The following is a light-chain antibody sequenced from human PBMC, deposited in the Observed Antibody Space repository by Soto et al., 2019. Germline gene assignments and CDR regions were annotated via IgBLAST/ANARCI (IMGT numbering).Light chain of an antibody. CDR3: QQFNGWPPTWT. CDR2: GAS. CDR1: QSVSST. Sequence: EIVMTQSPATLSVSPGERATLSCRASQSVSSTLAWYQQKPGQAPRLLIYGASTRATGIPARFSGSGSGTEFTLTISRLEPEDFAVYYCQQFNGWPPTWTFGQGTKVDIK. J-gene: IGKJ1*01. V-gene: IGKV3-15*01.